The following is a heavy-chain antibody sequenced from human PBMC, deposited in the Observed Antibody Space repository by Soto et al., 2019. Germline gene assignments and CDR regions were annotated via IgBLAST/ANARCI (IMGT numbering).Heavy chain of an antibody. CDR2: IYHSGST. J-gene: IGHJ4*02. Sequence: QLQLQESGSGLVKPSQTLSLTCAVSGGSISSGGYSWNWIRQPPGKGLEWIGYIYHSGSTYYNPSPKRPVTISVDRSKNQFSLELSSVTAADTAVYYCASSHAGAHITAAVHWGQGTLVTVSS. CDR3: ASSHAGAHITAAVH. D-gene: IGHD6-13*01. CDR1: GGSISSGGYS. V-gene: IGHV4-30-2*01.